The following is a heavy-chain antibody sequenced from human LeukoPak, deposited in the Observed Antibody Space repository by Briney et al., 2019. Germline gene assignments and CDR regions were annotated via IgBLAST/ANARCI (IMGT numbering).Heavy chain of an antibody. CDR2: INSDGSST. V-gene: IGHV3-74*01. D-gene: IGHD5-24*01. J-gene: IGHJ4*02. CDR1: GFTFSSYG. CDR3: ARDRWAHTRDGYNLDY. Sequence: GGSLGLSCAASGFTFSSYGMHWVRQAPGKGLVWVSRINSDGSSTSYADSVKGRFTISRDNAKNTLYLQMNSLRAEDTAVYYCARDRWAHTRDGYNLDYWGQGTLVTVSS.